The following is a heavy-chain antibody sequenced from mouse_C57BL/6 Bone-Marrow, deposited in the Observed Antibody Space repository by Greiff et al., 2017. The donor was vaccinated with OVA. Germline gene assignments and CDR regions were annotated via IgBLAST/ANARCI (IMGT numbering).Heavy chain of an antibody. Sequence: EVQLQQSGAELVRPGASVKLSCTASGFNIKDDYMHWVKQRPEQGLEWIGWIDPENGDTEYASKFPGKATITADTSSNTAYLQLSSLTAEDTTVYYCTTGLDYYGSSYYAMDYWGQGTSVTVSS. CDR1: GFNIKDDY. D-gene: IGHD1-1*01. CDR2: IDPENGDT. J-gene: IGHJ4*01. CDR3: TTGLDYYGSSYYAMDY. V-gene: IGHV14-4*01.